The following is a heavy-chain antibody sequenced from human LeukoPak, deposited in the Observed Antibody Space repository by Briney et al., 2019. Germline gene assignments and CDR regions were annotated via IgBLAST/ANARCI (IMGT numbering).Heavy chain of an antibody. V-gene: IGHV1-69*05. J-gene: IGHJ4*02. Sequence: SVKVSCKASGGTYSSYAISWVRQAPGQGLEWMGRIIPIFGTANCAQKFQGRVTITTDESTSTAYMELSSLRSEDTAVYYCASLPNGAAGSFDYWGQGTLVTVSS. CDR1: GGTYSSYA. D-gene: IGHD6-13*01. CDR3: ASLPNGAAGSFDY. CDR2: IIPIFGTA.